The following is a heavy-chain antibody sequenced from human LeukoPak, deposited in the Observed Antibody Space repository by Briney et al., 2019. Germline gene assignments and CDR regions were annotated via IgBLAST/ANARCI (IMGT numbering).Heavy chain of an antibody. CDR3: AKYGSDYDSSGYYY. V-gene: IGHV3-33*06. CDR2: IWYDGSNK. D-gene: IGHD3-22*01. Sequence: PGRSLRPSCAASGFTFSSYGMHWVRQAPGKGLEWVAVIWYDGSNKYYADSVKGRFTISRDNSKNTLYLQMNSLRAEDTAVYYCAKYGSDYDSSGYYYGGQGTLVTVSS. J-gene: IGHJ4*02. CDR1: GFTFSSYG.